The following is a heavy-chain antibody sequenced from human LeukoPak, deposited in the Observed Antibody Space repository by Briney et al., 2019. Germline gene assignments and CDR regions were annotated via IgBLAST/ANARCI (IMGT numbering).Heavy chain of an antibody. CDR1: GYTFTGYY. J-gene: IGHJ1*01. CDR2: INPNSGGT. CDR3: ARSSGSQRYFQH. D-gene: IGHD1-26*01. V-gene: IGHV1-2*06. Sequence: EASVKVSCKASGYTFTGYYMHWVRQAPGQGLEWMGRINPNSGGTNYAQKFQGRVTMTRDTSISTAYMELSRLRSGDTAVYYCARSSGSQRYFQHWGQGTLVTVSS.